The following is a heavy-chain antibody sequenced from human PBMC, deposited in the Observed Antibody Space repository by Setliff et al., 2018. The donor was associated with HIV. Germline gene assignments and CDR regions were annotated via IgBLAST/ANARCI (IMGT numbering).Heavy chain of an antibody. Sequence: ASVKVSCKPSGYSFTNHYMHWVRQAPGQGLEWMGVINPTGGSTRNTQKFQGRVAMTRDTSTSTVYMELSSLRSEDTAVYYCATGSITIFGVVISGNYYYYMDVWGKGTTVTVSS. CDR1: GYSFTNHY. J-gene: IGHJ6*03. CDR3: ATGSITIFGVVISGNYYYYMDV. V-gene: IGHV1-46*01. D-gene: IGHD3-3*01. CDR2: INPTGGST.